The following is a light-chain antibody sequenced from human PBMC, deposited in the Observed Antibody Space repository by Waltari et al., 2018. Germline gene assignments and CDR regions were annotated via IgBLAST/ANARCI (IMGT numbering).Light chain of an antibody. Sequence: DIKMTQPPSPLSAFVGDTVILSCRASQSITTSLAWYQQKPGKAPDVLIYGASNLESGVPSRFSGSGSGTEFTLTISSLQPDDFATYYCQQYKSYKTFGQGTRVEIK. CDR1: QSITTS. CDR2: GAS. J-gene: IGKJ1*01. V-gene: IGKV1-5*03. CDR3: QQYKSYKT.